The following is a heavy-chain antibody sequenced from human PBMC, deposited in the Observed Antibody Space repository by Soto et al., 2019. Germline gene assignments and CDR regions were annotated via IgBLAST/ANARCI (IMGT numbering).Heavy chain of an antibody. Sequence: PVKVSCKASGYTFTGYCMHWVRQAPGQGHEWMGWINPNSGGTNYAQKFQGRVTRSRDTSISTAYMELSRLRSDDTAVYYCAREVRLAAGVVAATSSGHGMEVWGQGSTVTVSS. CDR1: GYTFTGYC. CDR2: INPNSGGT. V-gene: IGHV1-2*02. J-gene: IGHJ6*02. CDR3: AREVRLAAGVVAATSSGHGMEV. D-gene: IGHD2-15*01.